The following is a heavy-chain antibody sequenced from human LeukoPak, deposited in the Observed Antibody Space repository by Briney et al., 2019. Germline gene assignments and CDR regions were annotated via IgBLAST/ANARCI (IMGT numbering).Heavy chain of an antibody. CDR2: IYYSGST. Sequence: SETLSLTCTVSGGSISSSSYYWGWIRQPPGKGLEWIGSIYYSGSTYYNPSLKSRVTISVDTSKNQFSLKLSSVTAADTAVYYCASRVRYCSSTSCSNWFDPWGQGTLVTVSS. D-gene: IGHD2-2*01. CDR1: GGSISSSSYY. V-gene: IGHV4-39*01. J-gene: IGHJ5*02. CDR3: ASRVRYCSSTSCSNWFDP.